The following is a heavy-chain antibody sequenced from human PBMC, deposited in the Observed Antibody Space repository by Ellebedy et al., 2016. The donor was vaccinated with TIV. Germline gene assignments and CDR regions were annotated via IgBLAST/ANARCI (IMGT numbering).Heavy chain of an antibody. J-gene: IGHJ6*02. CDR3: ARKMYSDGYYPDV. CDR1: GYTFITYG. Sequence: AASVKVSCKASGYTFITYGLSWVRQAPGQGLEWMGWISAYNDKTVYAQKFQGRVTLTTDTSTSTAYLELRSLRSDDTAVYSSARKMYSDGYYPDVWGQGTTLTVSS. D-gene: IGHD5-24*01. V-gene: IGHV1-18*01. CDR2: ISAYNDKT.